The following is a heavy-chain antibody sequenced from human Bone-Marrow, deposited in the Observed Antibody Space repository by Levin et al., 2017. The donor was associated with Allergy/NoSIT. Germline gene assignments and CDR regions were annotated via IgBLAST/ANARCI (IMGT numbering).Heavy chain of an antibody. Sequence: GESLKISCEASGFTYSTNGMHWVRQAPGKGLEWVAVIWYDGSDKYYADSVKGRFTISRDNSKNTLYLQMNSLRAEDTAVYYCARDGNDNGSYRFEYWGQGTLVTVSS. V-gene: IGHV3-33*01. CDR2: IWYDGSDK. CDR1: GFTYSTNG. J-gene: IGHJ4*02. D-gene: IGHD3-16*02. CDR3: ARDGNDNGSYRFEY.